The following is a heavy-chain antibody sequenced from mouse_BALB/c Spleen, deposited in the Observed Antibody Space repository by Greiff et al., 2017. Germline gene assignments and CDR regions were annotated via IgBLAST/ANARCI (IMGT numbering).Heavy chain of an antibody. CDR2: IDPETGGT. V-gene: IGHV1-15*01. J-gene: IGHJ4*01. CDR1: GYTFTDYE. D-gene: IGHD2-2*01. CDR3: TRDGGYPYYCAVDY. Sequence: VQLQESGAELVRPGASVTLSCKASGYTFTDYEMHWVKQTPVHGLEWIGAIDPETGGTAYNQKFKGKATLTADKSSSTAYMELRSLTSEDSAVYYSTRDGGYPYYCAVDYWGQGTSVTVSS.